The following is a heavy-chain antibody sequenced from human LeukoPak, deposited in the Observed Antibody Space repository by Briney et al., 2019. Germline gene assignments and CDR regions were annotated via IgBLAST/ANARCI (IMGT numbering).Heavy chain of an antibody. Sequence: GGSLRLSCAASGFTFSGYSMNWVHQAPGKGLEWVSSISSSSSYIYYADSVKGRFTISRDNAKNSLYLRMNSLRAEDTAVYYCARDRGATVTTVDYWGQGTLVTVSS. V-gene: IGHV3-21*01. CDR3: ARDRGATVTTVDY. J-gene: IGHJ4*02. CDR1: GFTFSGYS. CDR2: ISSSSSYI. D-gene: IGHD4-17*01.